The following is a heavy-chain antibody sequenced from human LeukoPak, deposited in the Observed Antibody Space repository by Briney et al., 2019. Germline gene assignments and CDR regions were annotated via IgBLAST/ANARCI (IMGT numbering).Heavy chain of an antibody. J-gene: IGHJ2*01. CDR2: TSAGT. CDR1: GFTFNSYA. CDR3: AREPFCGGGCYSERYFDL. Sequence: GGSLRLSCAASGFTFNSYAMSWVRQAPGKGLEWVSATSAGTYYADSVKGRFTISRDNSKNTLYLEMNSLRAEDTDIYYCAREPFCGGGCYSERYFDLWGRGTLVTVSS. V-gene: IGHV3-23*01. D-gene: IGHD2-21*02.